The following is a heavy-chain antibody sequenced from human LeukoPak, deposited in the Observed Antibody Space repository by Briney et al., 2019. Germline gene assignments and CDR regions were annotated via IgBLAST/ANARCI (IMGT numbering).Heavy chain of an antibody. CDR3: ARSGLVVVRHAFDI. CDR1: GYTFTSYY. D-gene: IGHD3-22*01. Sequence: GASVKVSCKASGYTFTSYYMHWVRQAPGQGLEWMGWINPNSGGTNYAQKFQGRVTMTRDTSISTAYMELSRLRSDDTAVYYCARSGLVVVRHAFDIWGQGTMVTVSS. J-gene: IGHJ3*02. CDR2: INPNSGGT. V-gene: IGHV1-2*02.